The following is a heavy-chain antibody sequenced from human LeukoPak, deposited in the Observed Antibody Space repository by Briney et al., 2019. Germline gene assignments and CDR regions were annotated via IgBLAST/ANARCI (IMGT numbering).Heavy chain of an antibody. J-gene: IGHJ4*02. CDR2: IYDTGTT. CDR3: ARGLVTATPHIDY. CDR1: GGSIRSHY. V-gene: IGHV4-59*11. D-gene: IGHD2-21*02. Sequence: PSETLSLTCTVSGGSIRSHYWTWIRQPPGKRPEWIGYIYDTGTTNYNPSLKSRVTISVDTSKNQFSLKLSSVTAADTAVYYCARGLVTATPHIDYWGQGTLVTVSS.